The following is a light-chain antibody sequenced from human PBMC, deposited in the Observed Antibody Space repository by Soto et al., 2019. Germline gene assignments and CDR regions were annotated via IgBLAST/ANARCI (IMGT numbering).Light chain of an antibody. J-gene: IGKJ1*01. CDR3: QQYGTSPQT. V-gene: IGKV3-20*01. CDR1: QSLGSTS. CDR2: GAS. Sequence: ENLLTQSPGTLSLSAGERATLSCRASQSLGSTSLAWYQQKPGQAPRLLIYGASRRATGIPDKFSGSGSGTDFTLTISSLEPEDFAVYYCQQYGTSPQTFGQGTKVET.